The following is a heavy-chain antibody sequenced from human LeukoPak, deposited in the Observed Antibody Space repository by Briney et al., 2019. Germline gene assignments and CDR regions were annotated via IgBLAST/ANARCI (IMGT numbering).Heavy chain of an antibody. CDR3: ARAPLDYGDYVYYFDY. Sequence: KPSETLSLTCTVSGGSISSGSYYWSWIRQPAGKGLEWIGRIYTSGSTNYNPSLKSRVTISVDTSKNQFSLKLSSVTAADTAVYYCARAPLDYGDYVYYFDYWGQGTLVTVSS. J-gene: IGHJ4*02. D-gene: IGHD4-17*01. CDR2: IYTSGST. V-gene: IGHV4-61*02. CDR1: GGSISSGSYY.